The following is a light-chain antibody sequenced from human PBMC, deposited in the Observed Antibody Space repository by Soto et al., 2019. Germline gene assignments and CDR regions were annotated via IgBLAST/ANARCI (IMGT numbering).Light chain of an antibody. CDR2: VSF. CDR3: QQFNSYPLT. Sequence: AIPLTQSPSSLSASVGDRVTITCRARQGISSALAWYQYNPRKAPKLLIYVSFSLEGGVPSRFSGSGSGTDFTLTIRSLQPEDFAIYYCQQFNSYPLTLGGGPKVEIK. V-gene: IGKV1-13*02. CDR1: QGISSA. J-gene: IGKJ4*01.